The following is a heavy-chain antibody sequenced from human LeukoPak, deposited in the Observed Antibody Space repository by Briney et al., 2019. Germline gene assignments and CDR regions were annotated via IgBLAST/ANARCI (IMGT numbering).Heavy chain of an antibody. J-gene: IGHJ4*02. CDR3: ARNYYNSQFDY. Sequence: SETLSLTCTVSGGSISGYYWSWIRQPPGKGLEWIGYIYYSGTTNYNPSLKSRVIISVDTSKNQFSLKVTSVTAADTAVYYCARNYYNSQFDYWGQGTLVTVSS. D-gene: IGHD3-22*01. CDR2: IYYSGTT. V-gene: IGHV4-59*01. CDR1: GGSISGYY.